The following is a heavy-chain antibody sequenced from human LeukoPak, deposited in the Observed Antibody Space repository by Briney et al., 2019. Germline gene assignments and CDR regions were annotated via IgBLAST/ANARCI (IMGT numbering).Heavy chain of an antibody. CDR1: GFMFSTYG. Sequence: SGGSLRLSCAASGFMFSTYGMHWVRQAPGKGLECVAVISYDGENKYYGDSVRGRFTISRDNSKNTLYLHMNSLTAEDTAVYYCAKDRLYYFGSGSECDYWGQGTLVTVSS. D-gene: IGHD3-10*01. CDR3: AKDRLYYFGSGSECDY. V-gene: IGHV3-30*18. J-gene: IGHJ4*02. CDR2: ISYDGENK.